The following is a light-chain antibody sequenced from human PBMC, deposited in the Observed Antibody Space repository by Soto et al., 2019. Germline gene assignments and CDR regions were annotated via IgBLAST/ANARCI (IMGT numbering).Light chain of an antibody. CDR1: QSISDS. CDR3: QQYHGFSRT. V-gene: IGKV1-5*01. J-gene: IGKJ1*01. Sequence: DIQMTQSPSTLSASVGDGVTIXXRASQSISDSLAWYQQKPGKAPDLXISDVSKMERGVASRFSGSGAGTEFTLTISSMQPDDLATYYCQQYHGFSRTFGQGTKVDIK. CDR2: DVS.